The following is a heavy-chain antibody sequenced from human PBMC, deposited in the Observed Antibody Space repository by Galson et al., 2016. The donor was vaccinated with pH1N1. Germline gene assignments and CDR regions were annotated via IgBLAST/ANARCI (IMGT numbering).Heavy chain of an antibody. Sequence: SLRLSCAASGFSFGSYWMHWVRQAPGKGLEWVANIKQDGSEKYHLGSVKGRFTISRDNARNSLYLQMNSLTGEDTAVYYCARKGLPDVWGQGTTVTVSS. CDR2: IKQDGSEK. CDR3: ARKGLPDV. CDR1: GFSFGSYW. V-gene: IGHV3-7*01. J-gene: IGHJ6*02.